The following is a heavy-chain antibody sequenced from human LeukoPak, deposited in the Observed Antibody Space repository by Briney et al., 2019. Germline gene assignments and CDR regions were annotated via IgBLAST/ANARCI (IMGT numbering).Heavy chain of an antibody. Sequence: AASVKVSCKASGCTFSSYAINWVRQAPGKGFEWMGRIIPIFGIANYAQKFQGRVTITADKSTSTAYMELSSLRSEDTAVYYCARVYGGNSAWGQGTLVTVSS. CDR3: ARVYGGNSA. V-gene: IGHV1-69*04. J-gene: IGHJ5*02. D-gene: IGHD4-23*01. CDR2: IIPIFGIA. CDR1: GCTFSSYA.